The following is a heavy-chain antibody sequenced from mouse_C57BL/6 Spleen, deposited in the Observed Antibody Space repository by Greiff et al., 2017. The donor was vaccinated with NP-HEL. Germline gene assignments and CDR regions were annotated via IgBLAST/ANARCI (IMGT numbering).Heavy chain of an antibody. CDR3: ARDCGSSPAWFAY. V-gene: IGHV14-2*01. J-gene: IGHJ3*01. D-gene: IGHD1-1*01. CDR1: GFNFTDYY. Sequence: EVKLLESGAELVKPGASVKLSCTASGFNFTDYYMHWVKQRTEQGLEWIGRIDPEDGETKYNPKFQGQATITADTSSNTAYMQLSSLTSEDTAVYYCARDCGSSPAWFAYWGQGTLVTVSS. CDR2: IDPEDGET.